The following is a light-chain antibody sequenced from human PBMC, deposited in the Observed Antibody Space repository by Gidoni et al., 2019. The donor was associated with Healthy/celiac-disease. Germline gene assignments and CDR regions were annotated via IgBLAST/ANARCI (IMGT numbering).Light chain of an antibody. J-gene: IGLJ3*02. CDR2: DVS. V-gene: IGLV2-14*01. CDR1: SSDVGGYNY. CDR3: SSYTSSSTRV. Sequence: QSALTQPASVSGYPGQSLTISCPGTSSDVGGYNYVSWYQQHPGKAPKLMIYDVSNRPSGVSNRFSCSKSGNTASLTISGLQAEDEADYYCSSYTSSSTRVFGGGTKLTVL.